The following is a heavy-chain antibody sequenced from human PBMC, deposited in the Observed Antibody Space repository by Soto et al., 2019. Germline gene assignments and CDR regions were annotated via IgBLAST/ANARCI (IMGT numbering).Heavy chain of an antibody. CDR3: ARDITGGIAAAALPWYFDY. D-gene: IGHD6-13*01. J-gene: IGHJ4*02. CDR1: GFTFSSYS. CDR2: ISSSSSTI. V-gene: IGHV3-48*01. Sequence: GGSLRLSCAASGFTFSSYSMNWVRQAPGKGLEWVSYISSSSSTIYYADSVKGRFTISRDNAKNSLYLQMNSLRAEDTAVYYCARDITGGIAAAALPWYFDYWGQGTLVTVSS.